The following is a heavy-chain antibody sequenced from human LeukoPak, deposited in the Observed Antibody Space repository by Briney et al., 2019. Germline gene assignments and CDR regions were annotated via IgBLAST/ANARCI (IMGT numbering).Heavy chain of an antibody. CDR2: IYYSGST. D-gene: IGHD5-24*01. CDR3: ARDRAERGMATIDY. CDR1: GGSISSGGYY. V-gene: IGHV4-31*03. Sequence: PSQTLSLTCTVSGGSISSGGYYWSWIRQHPGKGLEWIGYIYYSGSTYYNPSLKSRVTISADTSKNQFSLKLSSVTAADTAVYHCARDRAERGMATIDYWGQGTLVTVSS. J-gene: IGHJ4*02.